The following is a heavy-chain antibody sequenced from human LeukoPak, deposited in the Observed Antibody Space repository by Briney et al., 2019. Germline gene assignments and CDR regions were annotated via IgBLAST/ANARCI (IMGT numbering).Heavy chain of an antibody. V-gene: IGHV3-21*01. D-gene: IGHD2-2*01. CDR3: AKRLSGYCSSTSCLFFDY. CDR2: ISTSSTYI. Sequence: GGSLRLSCAASGFTFSSYSMNWVRQAPGEGLGWVSSISTSSTYIYYADSVKGRFTISRDNAKNSLYLQMNSLRADDTAVYYCAKRLSGYCSSTSCLFFDYWGQGTLVTVSS. CDR1: GFTFSSYS. J-gene: IGHJ4*02.